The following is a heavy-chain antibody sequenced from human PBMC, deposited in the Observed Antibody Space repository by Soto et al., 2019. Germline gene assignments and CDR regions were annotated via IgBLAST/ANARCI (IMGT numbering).Heavy chain of an antibody. CDR2: ISSGSSTI. V-gene: IGHV3-48*01. CDR1: GFTFSTYS. Sequence: EVQLVESGGGLVQPGGSLRLSCAASGFTFSTYSMNWVRQAPGKGLEWVSYISSGSSTISYADSVMGRFTISRDNARKPLYLQMNSLRAEDTAVYYCASHDYGDYVDYWGQGTLVTVSS. D-gene: IGHD4-17*01. J-gene: IGHJ4*02. CDR3: ASHDYGDYVDY.